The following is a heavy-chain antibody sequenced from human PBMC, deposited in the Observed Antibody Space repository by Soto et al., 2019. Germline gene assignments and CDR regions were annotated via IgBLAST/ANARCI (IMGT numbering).Heavy chain of an antibody. CDR3: AKEGSKDDYYYYAMDV. J-gene: IGHJ6*02. V-gene: IGHV4-59*01. CDR2: IYYSGST. Sequence: QVQLQESGPGLVKPSETLSLTCTVSGGSISSYYWSWIRQPPGKGLEWIGYIYYSGSTNYNPSLKSRVTISVDTSKNQFSLKLSSVTAADTAVYYCAKEGSKDDYYYYAMDVWGQGTTVTVSS. CDR1: GGSISSYY. D-gene: IGHD2-15*01.